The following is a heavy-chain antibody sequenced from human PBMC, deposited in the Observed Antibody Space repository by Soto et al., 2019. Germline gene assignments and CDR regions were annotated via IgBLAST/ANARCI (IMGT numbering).Heavy chain of an antibody. CDR1: GFSLSTSGAA. V-gene: IGHV2-5*02. Sequence: QINLIESGPTLVKPTQTLTLTCTFSGFSLSTSGAAVGWVRQPPGRALEWLALIYWDGDKRYNASLGNRLTITKDTSMNHVVLTLTNVDPADTATYYCAHRANMTIFGLIIDNGIWFDPWGQGTRVIVSS. CDR3: AHRANMTIFGLIIDNGIWFDP. J-gene: IGHJ5*02. D-gene: IGHD3-3*01. CDR2: IYWDGDK.